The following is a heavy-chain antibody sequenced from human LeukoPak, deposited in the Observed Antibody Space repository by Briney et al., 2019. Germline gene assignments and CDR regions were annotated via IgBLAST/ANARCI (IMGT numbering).Heavy chain of an antibody. J-gene: IGHJ2*01. CDR2: IYYDGST. Sequence: SETLSLTCTVSGGSISSYYWSWIRQPPGKGLEGIGYIYYDGSTNYNPSLKSRVSISVDTSKNQFSLKLSSVTAADTAVYYCARGSGSGNWYFDLWGRGTLVTVSS. CDR1: GGSISSYY. V-gene: IGHV4-59*01. D-gene: IGHD2-15*01. CDR3: ARGSGSGNWYFDL.